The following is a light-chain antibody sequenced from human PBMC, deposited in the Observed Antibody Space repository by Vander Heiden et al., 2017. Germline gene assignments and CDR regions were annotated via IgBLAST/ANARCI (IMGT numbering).Light chain of an antibody. J-gene: IGKJ1*01. V-gene: IGKV1-27*01. CDR1: QDISNY. Sequence: QDISNYLVWYQQKPGKAPSFLIYAASTLQSGVPDRFRGSGFGTDFTLTISGLQAEDVATYYCQNYNSVPRTFGQGTNVEIK. CDR3: QNYNSVPRT. CDR2: AAS.